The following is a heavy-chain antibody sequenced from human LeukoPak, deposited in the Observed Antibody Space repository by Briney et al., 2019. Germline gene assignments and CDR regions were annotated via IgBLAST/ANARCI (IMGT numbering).Heavy chain of an antibody. CDR1: GGSISSGSYY. Sequence: SQTLSLTCTVSGGSISSGSYYWSWIRQPAGKGLEWIGRIYTSGGTNYNPSLKSRVTISVDTSKNQFSLKLSSVTAADTAVYYCARSPFWSGYYNIQPFDYWGQGTLVTVSS. CDR2: IYTSGGT. CDR3: ARSPFWSGYYNIQPFDY. V-gene: IGHV4-61*02. J-gene: IGHJ4*02. D-gene: IGHD3-3*01.